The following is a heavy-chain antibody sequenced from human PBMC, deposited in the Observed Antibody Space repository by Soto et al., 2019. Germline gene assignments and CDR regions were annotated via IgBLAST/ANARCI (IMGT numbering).Heavy chain of an antibody. CDR1: GFTFSSYS. D-gene: IGHD2-15*01. V-gene: IGHV3-48*01. Sequence: GGSLRLSCAASGFTFSSYSMNWVRQAPGKGLEWVSYISSSSSTIYYADSVKGRFTISRDNAKNSLYLQMNSVTVGDTAVYYCARAYTGRLPRRADYYYALDVWGQGIMVTVSS. J-gene: IGHJ6*02. CDR3: ARAYTGRLPRRADYYYALDV. CDR2: ISSSSSTI.